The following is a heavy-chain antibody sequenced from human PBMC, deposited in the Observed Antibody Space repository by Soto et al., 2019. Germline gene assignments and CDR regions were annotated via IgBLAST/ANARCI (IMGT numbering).Heavy chain of an antibody. V-gene: IGHV3-23*01. CDR1: GFTFSSYA. Sequence: GSLRLSCAASGFTFSSYAMSWVRQAPGKGLEWVSAISGSGGSTYYADSVKGRFTISRDNSKNTLYLQMNSLRAEDTAVYYCAKDLAATFSFGYFDYWGQGTLVTVSS. D-gene: IGHD6-25*01. CDR3: AKDLAATFSFGYFDY. CDR2: ISGSGGST. J-gene: IGHJ4*02.